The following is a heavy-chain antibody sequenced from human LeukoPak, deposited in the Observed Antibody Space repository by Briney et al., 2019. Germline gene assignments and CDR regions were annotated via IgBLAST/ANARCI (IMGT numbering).Heavy chain of an antibody. CDR1: GGTLSRYA. V-gene: IGHV1-69*05. Sequence: GSSVKVSCKASGGTLSRYAISWVRQAPGQGLEWMGGIIPIFGTANYAQKLQGRVTMTTDTSTSTAYMELRSLRSDDTAVYYCARGKSSSWYLPTPYYMDVWGKGTTVTISS. D-gene: IGHD6-13*01. CDR3: ARGKSSSWYLPTPYYMDV. CDR2: IIPIFGTA. J-gene: IGHJ6*03.